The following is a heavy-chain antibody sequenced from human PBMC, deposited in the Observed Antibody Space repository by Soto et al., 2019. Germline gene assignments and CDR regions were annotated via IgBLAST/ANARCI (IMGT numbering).Heavy chain of an antibody. Sequence: EVQLVESGGGLVQPGRSLRLSCAASGFTFDDYAMHWVRQAPGKGLEWVSGISWNSGSIGYADSVKGRFTISRHNAKNSLYLQMNSLRAEDTALYYCAKDRAEGIAAPDHYWGQGTLVTVSS. D-gene: IGHD6-13*01. CDR3: AKDRAEGIAAPDHY. CDR2: ISWNSGSI. J-gene: IGHJ4*02. V-gene: IGHV3-9*01. CDR1: GFTFDDYA.